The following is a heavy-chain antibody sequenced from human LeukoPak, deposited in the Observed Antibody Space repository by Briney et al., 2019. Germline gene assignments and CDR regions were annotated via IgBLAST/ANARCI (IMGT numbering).Heavy chain of an antibody. CDR2: INHSGST. CDR1: GYSISSGYY. D-gene: IGHD3-22*01. J-gene: IGHJ3*02. CDR3: ARRAKRITMIVVVIRPNDAFDI. Sequence: SETLSLTCTVSGYSISSGYYWGWIRQSPGKGLEWIGEINHSGSTNYNPSLKSRVTISVDTSKNQFSLKLSSVTAADTAVYYCARRAKRITMIVVVIRPNDAFDIWGQGTMVTVSS. V-gene: IGHV4-38-2*02.